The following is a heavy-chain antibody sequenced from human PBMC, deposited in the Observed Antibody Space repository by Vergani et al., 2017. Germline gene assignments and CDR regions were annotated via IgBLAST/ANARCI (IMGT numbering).Heavy chain of an antibody. V-gene: IGHV3-23*01. J-gene: IGHJ4*02. Sequence: EVQLLECGGGLVQPGGSLRLSCAASGFTFSSCAMRWVCQAPGKGLEWVSASSGIGGSTYYADSVKGRFTISRDNSKNALYLQMNSLRAEDTAVYYCASPQWGYWGQGTLVTVSS. CDR2: SSGIGGST. CDR1: GFTFSSCA. CDR3: ASPQWGY. D-gene: IGHD1-26*01.